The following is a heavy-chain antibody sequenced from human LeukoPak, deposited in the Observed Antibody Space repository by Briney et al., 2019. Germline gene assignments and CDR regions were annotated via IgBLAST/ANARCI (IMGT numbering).Heavy chain of an antibody. CDR1: GGPIIASY. CDR2: THYSGTG. J-gene: IGHJ4*02. V-gene: IGHV4-59*01. Sequence: SETLSFTCAVSGGPIIASYWRWIRQPPGKGLEWIGYTHYSGTGNYNPSLKSRVTISIDTSKNRFSLTLTCVTAADTAVYYCARVRFYDTTGYSTSYYLDYWGQGALVTVSS. D-gene: IGHD3-22*01. CDR3: ARVRFYDTTGYSTSYYLDY.